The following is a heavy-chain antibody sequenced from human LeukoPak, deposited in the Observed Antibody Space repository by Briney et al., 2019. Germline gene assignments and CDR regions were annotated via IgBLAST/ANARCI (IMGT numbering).Heavy chain of an antibody. CDR3: ARGKSGSYAWDCFDY. CDR2: IYYSGST. J-gene: IGHJ4*02. CDR1: GFTFSSYA. V-gene: IGHV4-30-4*08. Sequence: LRLSCAASGFTFSSYAMSWIRQPPGKGLEWIGYIYYSGSTYYNPSLKSRVTISVDTSKNQFSLKLSSVTAADTAVYYCARGKSGSYAWDCFDYWGQGTLVTVSS. D-gene: IGHD1-26*01.